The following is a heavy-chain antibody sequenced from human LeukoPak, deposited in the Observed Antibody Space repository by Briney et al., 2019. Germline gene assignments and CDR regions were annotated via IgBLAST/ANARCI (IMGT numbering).Heavy chain of an antibody. CDR3: AKDRTSGYSSSWDAFDI. V-gene: IGHV3-9*01. D-gene: IGHD6-13*01. J-gene: IGHJ3*02. CDR2: ISWNSGSI. CDR1: GFTFDDYA. Sequence: PGGSLRLSCAASGFTFDDYAMHWVRQAPGKGLEWVSGISWNSGSIGYADSVKGRFTISRDNAKNSLYLQMNSLRAEDTALYYCAKDRTSGYSSSWDAFDIWGXGTMVTVSS.